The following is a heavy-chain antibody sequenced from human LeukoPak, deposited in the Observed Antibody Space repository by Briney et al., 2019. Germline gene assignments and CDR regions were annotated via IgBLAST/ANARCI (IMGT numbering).Heavy chain of an antibody. CDR1: GGSISSSSYY. D-gene: IGHD1-26*01. V-gene: IGHV4-39*07. J-gene: IGHJ4*02. CDR2: IYYSGST. CDR3: ARDGVSGSFLIDY. Sequence: SETLSLTCTVSGGSISSSSYYWGWIRQPPGKGLEWIGSIYYSGSTYYNPSLKSRVTISVDTSKNQFSLKLSSVTAADTAVYYCARDGVSGSFLIDYWGQGTLVTVSS.